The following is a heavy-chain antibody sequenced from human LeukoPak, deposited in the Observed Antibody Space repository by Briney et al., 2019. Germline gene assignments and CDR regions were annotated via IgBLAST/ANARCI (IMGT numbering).Heavy chain of an antibody. V-gene: IGHV4-59*08. J-gene: IGHJ3*02. CDR3: ARRQISGSYSHDDAFDI. CDR1: GGSINGYY. CDR2: IYYSGGT. Sequence: PSETLSLTCTVSGGSINGYYWNWIRQPPGKGLEWIGYIYYSGGTNYNPSLKSRVTISVDMSKNQFSLKLSSVTAADTAVYYCARRQISGSYSHDDAFDIWGQGTMVTVFS. D-gene: IGHD1-26*01.